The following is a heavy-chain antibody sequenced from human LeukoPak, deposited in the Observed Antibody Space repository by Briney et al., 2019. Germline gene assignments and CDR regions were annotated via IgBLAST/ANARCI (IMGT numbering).Heavy chain of an antibody. CDR2: ISSSSTYT. CDR1: GFTFSAYY. Sequence: GGSLRLSCAASGFTFSAYYMTWIRQAPGKGREWLSYISSSSTYTNYADSVKGRFTISRDNAKNSLYLQMNSLRAEDTAVYYCARDLKGSAWYVDYWGQGTLVTVSS. V-gene: IGHV3-11*05. J-gene: IGHJ4*02. D-gene: IGHD6-19*01. CDR3: ARDLKGSAWYVDY.